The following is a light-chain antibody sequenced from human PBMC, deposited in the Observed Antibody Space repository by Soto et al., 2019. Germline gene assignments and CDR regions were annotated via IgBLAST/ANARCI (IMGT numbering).Light chain of an antibody. CDR1: QSVTSS. CDR3: QQRSNWPPEVT. V-gene: IGKV3-11*01. J-gene: IGKJ3*01. Sequence: IVLTQSPDTLSLSPGERATLSCRASQSVTSSLAWYQQKPGQAPRLLIYDASNRATGIPARFSGSGSRTDFTLTISSLEPEDFAVYYCQQRSNWPPEVTFGPGTKVDIK. CDR2: DAS.